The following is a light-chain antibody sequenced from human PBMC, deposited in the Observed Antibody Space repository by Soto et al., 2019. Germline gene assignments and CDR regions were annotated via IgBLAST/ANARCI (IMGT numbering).Light chain of an antibody. CDR3: QQYNSYSRT. CDR2: KAS. Sequence: DIQMTQSPSTLSASVGDRVTITCRASQSISSWLAWYQQKPGKAPKLLIYKASSLESGVPSRFSGSGSGTEYTLTISSLEPDDLGTYYCQQYNSYSRTFGQGTKVEIK. CDR1: QSISSW. J-gene: IGKJ1*01. V-gene: IGKV1-5*03.